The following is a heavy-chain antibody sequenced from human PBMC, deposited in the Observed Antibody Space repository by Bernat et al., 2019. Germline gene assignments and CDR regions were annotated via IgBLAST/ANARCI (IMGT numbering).Heavy chain of an antibody. CDR2: ISSSSSYI. CDR1: GFTFSSYS. D-gene: IGHD3-3*01. J-gene: IGHJ6*02. CDR3: ARDKELRFLEWSSKPYGMDV. V-gene: IGHV3-21*01. Sequence: EVQLVESGGGLVKPGGSLRLSCAASGFTFSSYSMNWVRQAPGKGLEWVSSISSSSSYIYYADSVKGRFTISRDNAKNSLYLQMNSLRAEDTAVYYCARDKELRFLEWSSKPYGMDVWGQGTTVTVSS.